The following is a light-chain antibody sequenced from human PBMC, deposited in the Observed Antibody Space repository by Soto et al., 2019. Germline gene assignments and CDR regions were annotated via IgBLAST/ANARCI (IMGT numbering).Light chain of an antibody. J-gene: IGKJ5*01. CDR2: GAS. V-gene: IGKV3-15*01. CDR1: QSVSSN. Sequence: EIVMTQSPATLSGSPGERATVSCRASQSVSSNLAWYQQKPGQAPRLLIYGASTRATGIPARFSGSGSGTEFTLTISSLQSEDLAVYYCQQYNNWPPITFGQGTRLEIK. CDR3: QQYNNWPPIT.